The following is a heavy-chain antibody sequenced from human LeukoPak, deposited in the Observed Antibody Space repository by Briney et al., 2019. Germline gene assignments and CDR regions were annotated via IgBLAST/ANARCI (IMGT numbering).Heavy chain of an antibody. CDR3: ARGSRDGYNLGVDY. CDR2: LSGSGTST. V-gene: IGHV3-23*01. D-gene: IGHD5-24*01. J-gene: IGHJ4*02. CDR1: GFTFNTYA. Sequence: GGSLRLSCAASGFTFNTYAMSWVRQAPGKGLEWVSALSGSGTSTYYADSVKGRFTISRDNSKNTLYLQMSSLRSEDTAVYYCARGSRDGYNLGVDYWGQGTLVTVSS.